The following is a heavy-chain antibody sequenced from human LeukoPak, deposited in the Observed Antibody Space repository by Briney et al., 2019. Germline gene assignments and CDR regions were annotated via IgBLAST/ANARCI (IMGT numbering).Heavy chain of an antibody. J-gene: IGHJ4*02. V-gene: IGHV1-46*01. CDR2: INPSGGST. Sequence: ASVKVSCKASGYTFTGYYMHWVRQAPGQGLEWMGIINPSGGSTSYAQKFQGRVTMTRDTSTSTVYMELSSLRSEDTAVYYCARGGYYYDSSGYYYAFDYWGQGTLVTVSS. CDR1: GYTFTGYY. D-gene: IGHD3-22*01. CDR3: ARGGYYYDSSGYYYAFDY.